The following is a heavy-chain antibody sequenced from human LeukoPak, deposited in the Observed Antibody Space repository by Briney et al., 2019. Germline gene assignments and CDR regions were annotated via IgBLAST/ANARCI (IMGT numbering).Heavy chain of an antibody. D-gene: IGHD3-22*01. CDR1: GFTFSSSG. CDR2: IWYDGSQK. J-gene: IGHJ4*02. CDR3: AKDRSSYDSTGYRYFYD. V-gene: IGHV3-30*02. Sequence: GGSLRLSCAASGFTFSSSGVHWVRQAPGKGLEWVAFIWYDGSQKYYAESVKGRFTISRDNSKNTLFLQMSSLTAEDTAMYFCAKDRSSYDSTGYRYFYDWGRGTLVTVSS.